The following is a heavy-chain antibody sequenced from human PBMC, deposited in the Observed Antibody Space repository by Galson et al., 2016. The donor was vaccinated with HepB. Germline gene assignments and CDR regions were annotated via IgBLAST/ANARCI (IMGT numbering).Heavy chain of an antibody. CDR2: IYYSGST. Sequence: ATLSLTCTVSGGSISSSSYYWGWIRQPPGKGLEWIGSIYYSGSTYYNPSLKSRVTISVDTSKNQFSLKLSSVTAADTAVYYCARRAASYDSSGYYYGADGDYWGQGTLVTVSS. D-gene: IGHD3-22*01. CDR3: ARRAASYDSSGYYYGADGDY. V-gene: IGHV4-39*01. CDR1: GGSISSSSYY. J-gene: IGHJ4*02.